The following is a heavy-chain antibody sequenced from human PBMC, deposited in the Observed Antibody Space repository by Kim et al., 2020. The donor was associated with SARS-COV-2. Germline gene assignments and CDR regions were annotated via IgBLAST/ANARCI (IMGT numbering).Heavy chain of an antibody. Sequence: ASVKVSCKTSGYAFSAFGMNWVRQAPGQGLEWMGWITTNTGNPTYAQGFTGRFVFSLDTSVTTAFLQISSLKAADSALYYCARAQCTTTDCYRSYWGQGT. D-gene: IGHD2-2*02. CDR3: ARAQCTTTDCYRSY. CDR2: ITTNTGNP. CDR1: GYAFSAFG. J-gene: IGHJ4*02. V-gene: IGHV7-4-1*02.